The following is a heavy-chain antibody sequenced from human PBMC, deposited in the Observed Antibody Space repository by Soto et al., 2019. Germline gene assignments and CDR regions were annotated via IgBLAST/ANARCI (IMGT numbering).Heavy chain of an antibody. V-gene: IGHV5-10-1*01. J-gene: IGHJ6*02. CDR1: GYSLTSYW. CDR2: IDPSDSYT. D-gene: IGHD4-17*01. Sequence: GESLRICGQGSGYSLTSYWISWFRHRPLTVLEGTVPIDPSDSYTNYSPSFQGHVTISADKSISTAYLQWSSLKASDTAMYYCARGGSIAYGDYDPTRYYYGMDVWGQGTTVTVSS. CDR3: ARGGSIAYGDYDPTRYYYGMDV.